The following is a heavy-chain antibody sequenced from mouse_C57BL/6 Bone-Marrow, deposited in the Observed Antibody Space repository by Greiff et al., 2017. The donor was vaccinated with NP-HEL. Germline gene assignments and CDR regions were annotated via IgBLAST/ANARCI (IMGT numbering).Heavy chain of an antibody. CDR3: ARRDSSGYDYAMDY. D-gene: IGHD3-2*02. V-gene: IGHV1-61*01. J-gene: IGHJ4*01. CDR2: IYPSDSET. Sequence: QVQLQQPGAELVRPGSSVKLSCKASGYTFTSYWMDWVKQRPGQGLEWIVNIYPSDSETPYNQKFKDKATLTVDKSSSTAYMQLSSLTAEDSAVYYCARRDSSGYDYAMDYWGQGTSVTVSS. CDR1: GYTFTSYW.